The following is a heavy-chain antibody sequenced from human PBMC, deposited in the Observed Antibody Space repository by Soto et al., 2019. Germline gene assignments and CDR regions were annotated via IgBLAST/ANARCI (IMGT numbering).Heavy chain of an antibody. CDR2: INHSGST. CDR3: ARGARWYFDL. J-gene: IGHJ2*01. CDR1: GGSFSGYY. V-gene: IGHV4-34*01. Sequence: QVQLQQWGAGLLKPSETLSLTCAVYGGSFSGYYWSWIRQPPGKGLEWIGEINHSGSTNYNPSLKSRATISVDTSKNQFSLKLSSVTAADTAVYYCARGARWYFDLWGRGTLVTVSS.